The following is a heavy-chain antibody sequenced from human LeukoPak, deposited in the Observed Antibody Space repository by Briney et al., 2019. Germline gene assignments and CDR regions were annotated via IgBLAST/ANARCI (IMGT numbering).Heavy chain of an antibody. D-gene: IGHD1-20*01. J-gene: IGHJ3*02. CDR3: ARLSITGTTGGHDAFDI. Sequence: SVKVSCKASGGTFSSYAISWVRQAPGQGLEWMGRIIPILGIANYAQKSQGRVTITADKSTSTAYMELSSLRSEDTAVYYCARLSITGTTGGHDAFDIWGQGTMVTASS. CDR1: GGTFSSYA. CDR2: IIPILGIA. V-gene: IGHV1-69*04.